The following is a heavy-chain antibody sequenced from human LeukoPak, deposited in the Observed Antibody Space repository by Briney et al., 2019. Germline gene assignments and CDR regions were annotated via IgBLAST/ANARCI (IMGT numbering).Heavy chain of an antibody. D-gene: IGHD3-22*01. CDR3: ARDLSRSYYYDSSVSY. Sequence: GGSLRLSCAASGFTFSSYGMNWVRQAPGKGLEWVASISTNSSYIYYADSVKGRFTISRDNAKNSLYLQMNSLRAEDTAVYYCARDLSRSYYYDSSVSYWGQGTLVTVSS. V-gene: IGHV3-21*01. CDR2: ISTNSSYI. CDR1: GFTFSSYG. J-gene: IGHJ4*02.